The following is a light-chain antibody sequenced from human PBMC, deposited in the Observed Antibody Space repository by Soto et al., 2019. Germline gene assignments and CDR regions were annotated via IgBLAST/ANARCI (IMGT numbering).Light chain of an antibody. Sequence: QSVLTQPPSASGTPGQRGTISCSGSSSNIGSNTVNWYQQLPGTAPKLLIYSNNQRPSGVPDRFSGSKSGTSASLAISGLQSEDEADYYCAAWDDSLKVFGTGTKLTVL. CDR1: SSNIGSNT. CDR2: SNN. J-gene: IGLJ1*01. V-gene: IGLV1-44*01. CDR3: AAWDDSLKV.